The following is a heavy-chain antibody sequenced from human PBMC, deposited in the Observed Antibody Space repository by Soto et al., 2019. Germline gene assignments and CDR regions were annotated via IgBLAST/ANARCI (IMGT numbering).Heavy chain of an antibody. V-gene: IGHV3-30-3*01. D-gene: IGHD6-19*01. Sequence: PGGSLRLSCAASGFIFSNYAMHWVRQAPGKGLEWVAVISFGGSNKFYADSVRGRFTFSRDNSKNTLYLQMISLRAEDTALYYCAREVTVAGPSDRRYYYGMDVWGQGTTVTVSS. CDR2: ISFGGSNK. J-gene: IGHJ6*02. CDR1: GFIFSNYA. CDR3: AREVTVAGPSDRRYYYGMDV.